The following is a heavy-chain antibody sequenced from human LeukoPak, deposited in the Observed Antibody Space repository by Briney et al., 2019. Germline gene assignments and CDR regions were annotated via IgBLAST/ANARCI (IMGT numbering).Heavy chain of an antibody. CDR3: ARGGRYCSSTSCYATTVTTPISDY. D-gene: IGHD2-2*01. J-gene: IGHJ4*02. Sequence: KPSETLSLTCAVYGGSFSSYYWSWIRQPPGKGLEWIGEINHSGSTNYNPSLKSRVTISVDTSKNQLSLKLSSVTAADTAVYYCARGGRYCSSTSCYATTVTTPISDYWGQGTLVTVSS. CDR2: INHSGST. V-gene: IGHV4-34*01. CDR1: GGSFSSYY.